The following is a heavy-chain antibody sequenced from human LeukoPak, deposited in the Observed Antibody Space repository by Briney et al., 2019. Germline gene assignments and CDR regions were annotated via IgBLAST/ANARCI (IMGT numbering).Heavy chain of an antibody. V-gene: IGHV4-39*07. CDR2: IYYSGST. J-gene: IGHJ6*03. CDR1: GGSISSSSYY. Sequence: SETLSLTCTVSGGSISSSSYYWGWIRQPPGKGLGWIGSIYYSGSTYYNPSLKSRVIISVDTSKNQFSLKLSSVTAADTAVYYCARIDDYSNVYYYYYMDVWGKGTTVTVSS. CDR3: ARIDDYSNVYYYYYMDV. D-gene: IGHD4-11*01.